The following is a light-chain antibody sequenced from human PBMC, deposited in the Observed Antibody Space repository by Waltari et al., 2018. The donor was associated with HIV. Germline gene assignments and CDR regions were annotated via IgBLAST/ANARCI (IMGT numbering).Light chain of an antibody. CDR3: SSYTSSSPYA. CDR1: SSNVGGYNY. CDR2: DVS. Sequence: QSALTQPDSVSGSPGQSSTIPCTGTSSNVGGYNYISWYQQHPGKAPKLMIYDVSNRPPGVSNRFSGSKSGNTASLTISGLQAEDEADYYCSSYTSSSPYAFGTGTKVTVL. J-gene: IGLJ1*01. V-gene: IGLV2-14*03.